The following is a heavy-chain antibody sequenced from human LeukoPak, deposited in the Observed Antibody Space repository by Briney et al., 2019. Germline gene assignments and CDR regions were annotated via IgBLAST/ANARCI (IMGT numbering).Heavy chain of an antibody. CDR2: INHSGST. Sequence: SETLSLTCTVSGGPISTYYWSWIRQPPGKGLEWIGEINHSGSTNYNPSLKSRVTISVDTSKNQFSLKLSSVTAADTAVYYCARTRGDFDYWGQGTLVTVSS. V-gene: IGHV4-34*01. J-gene: IGHJ4*02. D-gene: IGHD3-10*01. CDR1: GGPISTYY. CDR3: ARTRGDFDY.